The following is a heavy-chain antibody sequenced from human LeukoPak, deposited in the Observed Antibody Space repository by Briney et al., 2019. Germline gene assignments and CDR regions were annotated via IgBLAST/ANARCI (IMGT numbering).Heavy chain of an antibody. J-gene: IGHJ4*02. CDR1: GGSINITNYH. D-gene: IGHD3-16*01. V-gene: IGHV4-39*07. Sequence: SETLSLTCTVSGGSINITNYHWGWIRQPPGKGLEWIGSMYYSGSSYYNPSLKSRVTISVDTSKSQFSLKLNSVTAADTAVYYCARAVKGGAGRSDFWGQGTLVTVSS. CDR2: MYYSGSS. CDR3: ARAVKGGAGRSDF.